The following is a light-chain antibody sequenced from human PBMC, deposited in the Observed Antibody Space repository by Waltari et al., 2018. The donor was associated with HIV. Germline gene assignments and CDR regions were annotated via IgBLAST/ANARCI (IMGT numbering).Light chain of an antibody. V-gene: IGLV3-19*01. CDR1: SLRSYY. J-gene: IGLJ2*01. CDR3: NSRDNSDNHVV. Sequence: SSELTQDPAVSVALGQTVRITCQGDSLRSYYASWYQQQPGQAPVLVIYGKNNRPSGIPDRFSGSSSGNTASLTITVAQAEDEADYYCNSRDNSDNHVVFGGGTKVTVL. CDR2: GKN.